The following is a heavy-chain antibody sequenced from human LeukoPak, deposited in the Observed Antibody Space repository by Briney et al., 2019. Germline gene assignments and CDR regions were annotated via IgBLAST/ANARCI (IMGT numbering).Heavy chain of an antibody. CDR1: GGSISSYY. CDR2: IYYSGST. CDR3: ARDKKGASCYDY. Sequence: SETLSITCTVSGGSISSYYWSWIRQPPGKGLEWIGYIYYSGSTNYNPSLKSRVTISVDTSKNQFSLKLSSVTAADTAVYYCARDKKGASCYDYWGQGTLVTVSS. J-gene: IGHJ4*02. V-gene: IGHV4-59*01. D-gene: IGHD2-2*01.